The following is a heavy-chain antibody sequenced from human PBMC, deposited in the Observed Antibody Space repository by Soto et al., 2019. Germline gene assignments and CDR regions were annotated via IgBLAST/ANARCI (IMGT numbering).Heavy chain of an antibody. V-gene: IGHV3-33*01. CDR2: IWYDGSNK. D-gene: IGHD3-3*01. Sequence: GGSLRLSCAASGFTFSSYGMHWVRQAPGKGLEWVAVIWYDGSNKYYADSVKGRFTISRDNSKNTLYLQMNSLRAEDTAVYYCARDRVIYDFWSGYGLPYYYYGMDVWGQGTTVTVSS. J-gene: IGHJ6*02. CDR1: GFTFSSYG. CDR3: ARDRVIYDFWSGYGLPYYYYGMDV.